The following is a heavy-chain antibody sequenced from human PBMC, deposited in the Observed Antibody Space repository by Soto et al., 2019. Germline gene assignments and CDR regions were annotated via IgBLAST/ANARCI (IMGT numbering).Heavy chain of an antibody. V-gene: IGHV3-15*07. J-gene: IGHJ6*02. CDR3: TTGSVEGI. CDR2: IKTSAGGGAT. CDR1: GFSFNEAG. Sequence: GGSLRLSCVASGFSFNEAGMNWVRQAPGEGLEWVGRIKTSAGGGATDYAAPVQGRFTISRDDSKNALYLHMNILRTEDTAIYYCTTGSVEGIWGQGTTVTV. D-gene: IGHD2-15*01.